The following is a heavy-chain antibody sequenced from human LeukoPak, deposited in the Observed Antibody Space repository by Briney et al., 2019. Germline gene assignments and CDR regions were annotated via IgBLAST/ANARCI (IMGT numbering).Heavy chain of an antibody. CDR1: GFTFSSYA. CDR3: AKEMRDSSGYYYGDQIPYFDY. V-gene: IGHV3-23*01. D-gene: IGHD3-22*01. Sequence: GGSLRLSCAASGFTFSSYAMSWVRQAPGKGLEWVSAISGSGGSTYYADSVKGRFTISRDNSKNTLYLQMNSLRAEDTAVYYCAKEMRDSSGYYYGDQIPYFDYWGQGTLVTVSS. CDR2: ISGSGGST. J-gene: IGHJ4*02.